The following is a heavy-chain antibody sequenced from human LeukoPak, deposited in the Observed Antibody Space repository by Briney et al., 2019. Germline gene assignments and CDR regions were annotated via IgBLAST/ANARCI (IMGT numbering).Heavy chain of an antibody. CDR1: GYTFTGYY. V-gene: IGHV1-2*02. Sequence: ASVKVSCKASGYTFTGYYMHWVRQAPGQGLEWMGWINPNSGGTNYAQKFQGRVTMTRDTSITTAYMELSRLKSDDTAVYYCARRYCSSTSCYYFDYWGQGTPVTVSS. CDR2: INPNSGGT. D-gene: IGHD2-2*01. CDR3: ARRYCSSTSCYYFDY. J-gene: IGHJ4*02.